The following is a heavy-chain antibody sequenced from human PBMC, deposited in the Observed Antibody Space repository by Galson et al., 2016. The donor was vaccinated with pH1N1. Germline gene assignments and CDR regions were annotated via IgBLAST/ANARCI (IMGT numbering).Heavy chain of an antibody. CDR3: SRDDLVVGEGWDYGLDV. Sequence: TLSLTCTVSGGSITSDGNYWSWIRQHPGKGLEWIGYIHYSGSAYYNPSLKSRVSMSVDTSKNQFSLTLTSVPAADTAGYHCSRDDLVVGEGWDYGLDVWGQGTTVTVSS. CDR2: IHYSGSA. CDR1: GGSITSDGNY. V-gene: IGHV4-31*03. D-gene: IGHD6-19*01. J-gene: IGHJ6*02.